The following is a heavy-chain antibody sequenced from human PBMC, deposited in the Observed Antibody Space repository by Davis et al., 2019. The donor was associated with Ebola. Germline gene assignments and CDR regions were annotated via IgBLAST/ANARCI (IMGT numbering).Heavy chain of an antibody. Sequence: GESLKISCAASGFTVRSKYMSWVRQAPGKGLEWVSSISSSSSYIYYADSVKGRFTISRDNAKNSLYLQMNSLRAEDTAVYYCARDYGSAFVVVPAAFDYWGQGTLVTVSS. V-gene: IGHV3-21*01. CDR3: ARDYGSAFVVVPAAFDY. CDR1: GFTVRSKY. D-gene: IGHD2-2*01. CDR2: ISSSSSYI. J-gene: IGHJ4*02.